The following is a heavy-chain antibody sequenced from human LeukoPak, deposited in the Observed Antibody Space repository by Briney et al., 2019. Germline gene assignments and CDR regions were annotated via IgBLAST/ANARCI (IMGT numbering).Heavy chain of an antibody. J-gene: IGHJ1*01. D-gene: IGHD4-17*01. CDR1: GGSISSYY. CDR2: IYYSGST. V-gene: IGHV4-59*12. Sequence: PSETLSLTCTVSGGSISSYYWSWIRQPPGKGLEWIGYIYYSGSTYYNPSLKSRVTISVDRSKNQFSLKLSSVTAADTAVYYCARGPGDYEYFQHWGQGTLVTVSS. CDR3: ARGPGDYEYFQH.